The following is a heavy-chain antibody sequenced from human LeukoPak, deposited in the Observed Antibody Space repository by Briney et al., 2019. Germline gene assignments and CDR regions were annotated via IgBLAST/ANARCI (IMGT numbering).Heavy chain of an antibody. CDR1: GFTFTIYG. D-gene: IGHD3-22*01. V-gene: IGHV3-30*02. CDR3: AKNGENISGYFRFDY. J-gene: IGHJ4*02. CDR2: IRYDGSHE. Sequence: GGSLRLSCAASGFTFTIYGMHWVRQAPGKGLEWVAFIRYDGSHEYYADSVKGRFTISRANSKHTLYLQMNSLRPDDTAAYYCAKNGENISGYFRFDYWGQGTLVTVSS.